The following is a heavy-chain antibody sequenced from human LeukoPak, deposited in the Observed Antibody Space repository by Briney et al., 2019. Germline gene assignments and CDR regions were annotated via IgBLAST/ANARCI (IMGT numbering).Heavy chain of an antibody. CDR3: AKVRWYGSTSSLYHFDY. J-gene: IGHJ4*02. Sequence: GGSLRLSCAASGLTFSSYAMSWVRQAPGKGLEWVSAISGSGGSIYYADSVKGRFTISRDNSKNTLYPQMSSLRAEDTAVYYCAKVRWYGSTSSLYHFDYWGQGTLVTVSS. V-gene: IGHV3-23*01. D-gene: IGHD2-2*01. CDR2: ISGSGGSI. CDR1: GLTFSSYA.